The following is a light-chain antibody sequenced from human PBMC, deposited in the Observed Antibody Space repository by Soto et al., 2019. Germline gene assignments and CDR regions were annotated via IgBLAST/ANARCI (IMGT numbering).Light chain of an antibody. J-gene: IGKJ1*01. CDR3: QQYNSYTWT. CDR1: QSISSW. Sequence: DIQMTQSPSTLSASVGDRVTITCRASQSISSWLAWYQQKPGKAPKLLIYDVSSLESGVPSRFSGSGSGTEFTLTISSLQPDDSATYFCQQYNSYTWTFGQGTKVDIK. V-gene: IGKV1-5*01. CDR2: DVS.